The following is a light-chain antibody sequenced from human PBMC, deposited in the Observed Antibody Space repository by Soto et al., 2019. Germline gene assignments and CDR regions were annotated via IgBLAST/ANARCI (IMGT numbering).Light chain of an antibody. CDR1: QSVNSN. CDR2: GAS. V-gene: IGKV3-15*01. Sequence: EIVMTQSPATLSVSPGERATLSCRASQSVNSNLAWYQQKPGQAPRLLIYGASTMAAGIPARFSGSGSGTEFSLTISSLQSEDFAVYYCQQYNNRPPDTFGQGTKLEIK. CDR3: QQYNNRPPDT. J-gene: IGKJ2*01.